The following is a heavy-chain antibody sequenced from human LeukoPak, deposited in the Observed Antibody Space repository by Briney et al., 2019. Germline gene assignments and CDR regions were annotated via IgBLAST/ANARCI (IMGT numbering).Heavy chain of an antibody. CDR3: ARDYYYYDGSGPSLFDY. CDR1: GFTFSTYW. J-gene: IGHJ4*02. Sequence: PGGSLRLSCAASGFTFSTYWMSWVRQAPGKGLEWVANINQDGTEKHYVDSVRGRFTISRDNAENSLFLQMNSLRPEDTAIYYCARDYYYYDGSGPSLFDYWGQGTPVTVSS. CDR2: INQDGTEK. V-gene: IGHV3-7*03. D-gene: IGHD3-22*01.